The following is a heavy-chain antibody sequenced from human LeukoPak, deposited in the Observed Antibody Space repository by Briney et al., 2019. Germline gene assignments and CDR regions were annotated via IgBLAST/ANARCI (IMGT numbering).Heavy chain of an antibody. V-gene: IGHV1-18*01. J-gene: IGHJ5*02. D-gene: IGHD2-15*01. CDR2: ISAYNGNT. CDR3: ARRYCSGGSCYPSGDWFDP. CDR1: GYTFTSYG. Sequence: VASVKVSCKASGYTFTSYGISWVRQAPGQGLEWMGWISAYNGNTNYAQKLQGRVTMTTDTSTSTAYMELRSLRSDDTAVYYCARRYCSGGSCYPSGDWFDPWGQGTLVTVSS.